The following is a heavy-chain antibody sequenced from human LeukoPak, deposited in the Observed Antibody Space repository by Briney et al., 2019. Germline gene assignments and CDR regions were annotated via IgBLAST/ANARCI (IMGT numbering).Heavy chain of an antibody. V-gene: IGHV4-59*01. CDR1: GGSISGSY. CDR3: ARGIESYGDYGY. Sequence: SETLSLXCTVSGGSISGSYWSWIRQPPGKGLEWIAYMYNSGSTNYNPSLKSRVTISIDTSKNQFSLKLSSLTAADTAIYYCARGIESYGDYGYWGQGILVTVSS. J-gene: IGHJ4*02. CDR2: MYNSGST. D-gene: IGHD4-17*01.